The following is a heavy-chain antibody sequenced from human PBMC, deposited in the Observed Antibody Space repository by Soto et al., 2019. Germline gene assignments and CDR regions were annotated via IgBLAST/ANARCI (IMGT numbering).Heavy chain of an antibody. D-gene: IGHD2-2*02. CDR2: IYYTGST. J-gene: IGHJ6*03. CDR3: VSQTSCRSISCYIMNYHYYYYMDV. V-gene: IGHV4-59*08. CDR1: GGSISSYY. Sequence: PSETLSLTCTVSGGSISSYYWSWIRQPPGKGLEWIGHIYYTGSTNYNPSLKSRITISVDTSKNQFSLKLSSVTAADTAVYFCVSQTSCRSISCYIMNYHYYYYMDVWGKGTTVTVSS.